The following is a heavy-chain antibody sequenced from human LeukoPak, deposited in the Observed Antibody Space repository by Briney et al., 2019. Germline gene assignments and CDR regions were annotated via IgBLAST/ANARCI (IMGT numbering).Heavy chain of an antibody. CDR3: ARALYGDYAEYFQH. CDR2: IYSGGST. D-gene: IGHD4-17*01. V-gene: IGHV3-53*01. Sequence: GGSLRLSCAASGFTVSSNYMSWVRQAPGKGLEWVSVIYSGGSTYYADSVKGRFTISRDNSKNTLYLQMNSLRAEDTAVYYCARALYGDYAEYFQHWGQGTLVTVSS. CDR1: GFTVSSNY. J-gene: IGHJ1*01.